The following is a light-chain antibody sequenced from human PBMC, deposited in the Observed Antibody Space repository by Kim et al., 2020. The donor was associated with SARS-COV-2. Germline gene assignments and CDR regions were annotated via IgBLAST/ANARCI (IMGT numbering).Light chain of an antibody. CDR3: QVWESSSDHRGV. Sequence: SYELTQPPSVSVAPGKTANITCGGNNIGSRSVHWYQEKPGQAPVLVIYYDSDRPSGIPERFSGSNSGNTATLTISRVEAGDEADSYCQVWESSSDHRGVF. CDR1: NIGSRS. V-gene: IGLV3-21*01. CDR2: YDS. J-gene: IGLJ2*01.